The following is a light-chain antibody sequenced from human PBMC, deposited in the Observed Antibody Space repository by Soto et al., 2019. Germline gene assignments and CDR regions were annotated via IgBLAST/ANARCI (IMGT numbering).Light chain of an antibody. CDR3: YQYGNSPLT. CDR1: QAVYGGF. J-gene: IGKJ3*01. CDR2: AAS. V-gene: IGKV3-20*01. Sequence: ETVLTQSPGTLSLSPGDSATLSCRASQAVYGGFLAWYQGKPGQAPRLLISAASTRATGIPDRFSGSGSGTDFTLTISKLEPEDFAIYYCYQYGNSPLTFGAGTTVDF.